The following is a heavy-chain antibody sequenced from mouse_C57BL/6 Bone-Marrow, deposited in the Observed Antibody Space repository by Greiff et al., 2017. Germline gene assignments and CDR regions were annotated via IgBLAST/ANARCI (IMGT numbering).Heavy chain of an antibody. J-gene: IGHJ4*01. Sequence: VQLQQSGPELVKPGASVKISCKASGYSFTGYYMNWVKQSPEKSLEWIGEINPSTGGTTYKQKFKSKATLTVDKSSSTAYKQLKSLTSEHSAVYYCARGPYSYCSGPYGMDYWGQGASVTVSS. V-gene: IGHV1-42*01. CDR2: INPSTGGT. CDR3: ARGPYSYCSGPYGMDY. D-gene: IGHD2-12*01. CDR1: GYSFTGYY.